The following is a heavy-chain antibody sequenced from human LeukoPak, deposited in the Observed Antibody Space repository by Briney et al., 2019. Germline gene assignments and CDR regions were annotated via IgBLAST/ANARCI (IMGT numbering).Heavy chain of an antibody. CDR2: ISGSGGST. J-gene: IGHJ4*02. Sequence: GGSLRLSCAASGFTFGDFYMSWIRLAPGKGLEWVSAISGSGGSTYYADSVKGRFTISRDNSKNTLYLQMNSLRAEDTAVYYCAKDLDPRYCSSTSCSRWGYWGQGTLVTVSS. CDR1: GFTFGDFY. D-gene: IGHD2-2*01. CDR3: AKDLDPRYCSSTSCSRWGY. V-gene: IGHV3-23*01.